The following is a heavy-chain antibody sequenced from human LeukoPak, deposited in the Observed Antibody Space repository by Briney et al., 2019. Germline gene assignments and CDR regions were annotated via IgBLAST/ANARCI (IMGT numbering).Heavy chain of an antibody. V-gene: IGHV1-69*05. CDR3: ARGLDERYYYDSSGYGDAFDI. CDR1: GGTFSSYA. D-gene: IGHD3-22*01. Sequence: ASVKVSCKXSGGTFSSYAISWVRQAPGQGLEWMGGIIPIFGTANYAQKFQGRVTITTDESTSTAYMELSSLGSEDTAVYYCARGLDERYYYDSSGYGDAFDIWGQGTMVTVSS. CDR2: IIPIFGTA. J-gene: IGHJ3*02.